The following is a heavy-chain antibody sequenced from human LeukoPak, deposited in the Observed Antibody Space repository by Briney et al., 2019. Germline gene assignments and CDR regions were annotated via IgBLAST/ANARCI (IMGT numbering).Heavy chain of an antibody. Sequence: GGSLRLSCAASGSTFSSYAMSWVRQAPGKGLEWVSAISGSGGSTYYADSVKGRFAISRDNSRSTLYLQMNSLRAEDTAVYYCSKKGQNEDYGKPDWGQGTLVTVSS. CDR3: SKKGQNEDYGKPD. D-gene: IGHD4-17*01. V-gene: IGHV3-23*01. CDR1: GSTFSSYA. J-gene: IGHJ4*02. CDR2: ISGSGGST.